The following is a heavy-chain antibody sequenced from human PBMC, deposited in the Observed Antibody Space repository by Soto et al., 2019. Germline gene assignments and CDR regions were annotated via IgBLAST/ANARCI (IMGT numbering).Heavy chain of an antibody. V-gene: IGHV3-48*02. CDR3: ARDGSSSSRWWFGMDV. D-gene: IGHD6-6*01. CDR2: ISSSSSTI. Sequence: GGSLILSWAASGFTFSSYSMNWVRQAPGKGLEWVSYISSSSSTIYYADSVKGRFTISRDNAKNSLYLQMNSLRDEDTAVYYCARDGSSSSRWWFGMDVWGQGTTVTVSS. CDR1: GFTFSSYS. J-gene: IGHJ6*02.